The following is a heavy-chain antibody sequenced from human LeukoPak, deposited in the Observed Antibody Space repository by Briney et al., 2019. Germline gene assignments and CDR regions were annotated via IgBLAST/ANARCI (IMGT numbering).Heavy chain of an antibody. CDR2: IYYSGST. D-gene: IGHD3-22*01. Sequence: SETLSLTCAVYGGSFSGYYWSWIRQPPGKGLEWIGSIYYSGSTYYNPSLKSRVTISVDTSKNQFSLKLSSVTAADTAVYYCARQWYDSSGYYFDYWGQGTLVTVSS. J-gene: IGHJ4*02. CDR3: ARQWYDSSGYYFDY. CDR1: GGSFSGYY. V-gene: IGHV4-34*01.